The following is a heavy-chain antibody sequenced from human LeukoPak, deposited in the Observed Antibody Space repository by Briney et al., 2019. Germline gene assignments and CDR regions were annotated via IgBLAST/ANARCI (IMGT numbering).Heavy chain of an antibody. V-gene: IGHV3-30*18. CDR3: AKVGVDTEGTEYFQH. J-gene: IGHJ1*01. D-gene: IGHD5-18*01. Sequence: LRLSCAASGFTFSSYGVHWVRQAPGKGLEWVAVISYDGSNKYYADSVKGRFTISRDNSKNTLYLQMNSLRAEDTAVYYCAKVGVDTEGTEYFQHWGQGTLVTVSS. CDR1: GFTFSSYG. CDR2: ISYDGSNK.